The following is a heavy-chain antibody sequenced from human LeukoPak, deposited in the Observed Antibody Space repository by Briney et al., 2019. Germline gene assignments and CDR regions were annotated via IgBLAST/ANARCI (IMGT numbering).Heavy chain of an antibody. CDR1: GFTFSSYS. CDR3: AREAAARHDAFDI. V-gene: IGHV3-21*01. J-gene: IGHJ3*02. CDR2: ISNSSSYI. Sequence: GGSLRLSCAASGFTFSSYSMNWVRQAPGKGLEWVSSISNSSSYIYYADSVKGRFTISRDNAKNSLYLQMNSLRAEDTAVYYCAREAAARHDAFDIWGQGTMVTVSS. D-gene: IGHD6-13*01.